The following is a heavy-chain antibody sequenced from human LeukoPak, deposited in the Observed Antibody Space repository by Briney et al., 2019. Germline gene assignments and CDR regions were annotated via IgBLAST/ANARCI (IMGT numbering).Heavy chain of an antibody. CDR3: AREVGTNYGMDV. J-gene: IGHJ6*02. Sequence: GGSLRLSCAASGFTFSSYSMNWVRQAPGKGLEWVSSISSSSSYIYYADSVKGRFTISRDNAKNSLYLQVNSLRAEDTAVYYCAREVGTNYGMDVWGQGTTVTVSS. CDR1: GFTFSSYS. D-gene: IGHD3-10*01. V-gene: IGHV3-21*01. CDR2: ISSSSSYI.